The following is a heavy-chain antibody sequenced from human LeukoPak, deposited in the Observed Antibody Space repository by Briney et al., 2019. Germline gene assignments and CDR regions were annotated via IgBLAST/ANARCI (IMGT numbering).Heavy chain of an antibody. CDR3: AREGKIFGVVKSFDY. V-gene: IGHV1-69*13. Sequence: SVKVFCKASGGTFSSYAINWVRQAPGQGHEWMGGSIPIFGTANYAQKFQGRGTITADESTSTAYMELSSLRSEDTAVYYCAREGKIFGVVKSFDYWGQGTLVTVSS. D-gene: IGHD3-3*01. CDR2: SIPIFGTA. J-gene: IGHJ4*02. CDR1: GGTFSSYA.